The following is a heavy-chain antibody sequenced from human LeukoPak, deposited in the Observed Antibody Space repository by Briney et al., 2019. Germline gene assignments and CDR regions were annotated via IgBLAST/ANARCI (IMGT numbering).Heavy chain of an antibody. CDR1: GVASSSDN. J-gene: IGHJ4*02. CDR3: VSNYYFDY. D-gene: IGHD1-1*01. V-gene: IGHV3-21*01. Sequence: EGPLRLSWAAAGVASSSDNMNWVRHAPGKGLEWVSLISSSSNYIYYADSLKGRFTISRDNAKNSLYLQMNSLRAEDTAVYYCVSNYYFDYWGQGTLVTVSS. CDR2: ISSSSNYI.